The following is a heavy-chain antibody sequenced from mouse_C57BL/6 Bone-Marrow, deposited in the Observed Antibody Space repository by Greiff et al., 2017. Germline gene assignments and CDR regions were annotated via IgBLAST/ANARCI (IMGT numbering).Heavy chain of an antibody. CDR2: IFPGSGST. V-gene: IGHV1-75*01. J-gene: IGHJ2*01. CDR1: GYTFTDYY. D-gene: IGHD1-1*01. Sequence: QVQLQQSGPELVKPGASVKISCKASGYTFTDYYINWVKQRPGQGLEWIGWIFPGSGSTYYNEKFKGKATLTVDKSFSTAYMLLSSLTSEDSAVYFCARKWDYYGSSYVDYWGQGTTRTVSS. CDR3: ARKWDYYGSSYVDY.